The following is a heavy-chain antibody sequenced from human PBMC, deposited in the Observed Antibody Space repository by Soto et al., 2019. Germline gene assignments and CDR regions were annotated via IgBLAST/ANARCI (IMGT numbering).Heavy chain of an antibody. CDR1: GFTFSSYT. V-gene: IGHV3-23*01. J-gene: IGHJ4*02. D-gene: IGHD1-1*01. Sequence: GGSLRLSCSASGFTFSSYTMGWVRLTPGKGLEWLSSIFAGSGNSDYADSVTGRFTISRDNSKNILYLQMNNLGVEDTATYFCARDRQPDGIWTLDSWGREPWSPSPQ. CDR3: ARDRQPDGIWTLDS. CDR2: IFAGSGNS.